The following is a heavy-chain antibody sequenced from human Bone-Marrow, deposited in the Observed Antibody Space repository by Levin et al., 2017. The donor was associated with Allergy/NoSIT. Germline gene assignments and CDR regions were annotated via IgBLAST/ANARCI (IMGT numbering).Heavy chain of an antibody. CDR2: MNPNSGNT. D-gene: IGHD6-13*01. CDR1: GYTFTSYD. CDR3: ARGKPPPSLAAAGSHFDY. Sequence: GESLKISCKASGYTFTSYDINWVRQATGQGLEWMGWMNPNSGNTGYAQKFQGRVTMPRNTSISTAYMELSSLRSEDTAVYYCARGKPPPSLAAAGSHFDYWGQGTLVTVSS. J-gene: IGHJ4*02. V-gene: IGHV1-8*01.